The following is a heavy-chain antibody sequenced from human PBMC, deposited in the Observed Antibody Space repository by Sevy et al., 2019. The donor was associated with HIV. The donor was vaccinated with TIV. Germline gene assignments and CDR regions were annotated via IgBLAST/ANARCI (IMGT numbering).Heavy chain of an antibody. D-gene: IGHD3-22*01. J-gene: IGHJ4*02. V-gene: IGHV4-38-2*02. CDR2: IYHSGGT. CDR3: ARAPYYYDSSGYFFPWFLDY. CDR1: GYSISSGYY. Sequence: SETLSLTCTVSGYSISSGYYWGWIRQPPGKGLEWIGSIYHSGGTYYNPSLKSRVTISVDTSKNQFSLKLSSVTAADTAVYYCARAPYYYDSSGYFFPWFLDYWGQGTLVTVSS.